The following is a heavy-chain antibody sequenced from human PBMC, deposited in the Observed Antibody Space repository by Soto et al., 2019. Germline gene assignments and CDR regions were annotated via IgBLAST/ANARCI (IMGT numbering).Heavy chain of an antibody. Sequence: GGSLRLSCAASGFTFDDYAMHWVRQAPGKGLEWVSGISWASESIGYVDSVKGRFTISRDNAKNSLYLQMNSLRTEDTALYYCAKDNGSTGAQAFDYWGQGTMVTVYS. CDR1: GFTFDDYA. CDR2: ISWASESI. J-gene: IGHJ4*02. CDR3: AKDNGSTGAQAFDY. V-gene: IGHV3-9*01. D-gene: IGHD6-6*01.